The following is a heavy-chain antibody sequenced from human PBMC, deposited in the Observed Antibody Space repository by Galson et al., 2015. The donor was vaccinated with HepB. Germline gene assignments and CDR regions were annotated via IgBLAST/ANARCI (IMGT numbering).Heavy chain of an antibody. V-gene: IGHV3-33*01. CDR3: ARGVPAAMSGAFDI. CDR2: IWYDGSNK. D-gene: IGHD2-2*01. Sequence: SLRLSCAASGFTFSSYGMSWVRQAPAQGLEWVAVIWYDGSNKYYADSVTGRFTISRDNSKNTLYLQMNSLRAEDMAVYYCARGVPAAMSGAFDIWGQGTMVTVSS. J-gene: IGHJ3*02. CDR1: GFTFSSYG.